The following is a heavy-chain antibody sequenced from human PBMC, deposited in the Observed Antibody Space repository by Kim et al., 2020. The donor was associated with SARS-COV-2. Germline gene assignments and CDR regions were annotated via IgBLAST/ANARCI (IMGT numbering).Heavy chain of an antibody. V-gene: IGHV3-48*02. CDR3: ARDTPDYGVLF. J-gene: IGHJ4*02. Sequence: IYYADSVKGRFTISRDNAKNSLYRQMNSLGDEDTAVYYYARDTPDYGVLFGGQGALVTVSS. D-gene: IGHD4-17*01. CDR2: I.